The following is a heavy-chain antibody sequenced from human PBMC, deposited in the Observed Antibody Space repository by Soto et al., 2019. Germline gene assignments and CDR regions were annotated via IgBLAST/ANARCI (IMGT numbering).Heavy chain of an antibody. J-gene: IGHJ4*02. CDR1: GYTFTSYG. CDR3: ARDVDTAMVTQFLDY. D-gene: IGHD5-18*01. CDR2: ISAYNGNT. V-gene: IGHV1-18*01. Sequence: GASVKVSCKASGYTFTSYGISWVRQAPGQGLEWMGWISAYNGNTNYAQKLQGRVTMTTDTSTSTAYMELRSLRSDDTAVYYCARDVDTAMVTQFLDYWGQGTLVTVSS.